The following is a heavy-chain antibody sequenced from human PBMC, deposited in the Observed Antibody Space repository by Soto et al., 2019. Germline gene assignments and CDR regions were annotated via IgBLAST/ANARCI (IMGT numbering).Heavy chain of an antibody. V-gene: IGHV3-23*01. CDR1: GFAFRSYA. J-gene: IGHJ4*02. CDR2: ISGSADST. Sequence: DVQLSESGGDLVQPGGSLRLSCAASGFAFRSYAMTWVRQAPGKGLEWVSLISGSADSTHYSDSVKGRFTISRDNSNRAVYLQMDSLRIEDTAIYYCTKVSGFWNGHFDYWGQGALVTVSS. D-gene: IGHD3-3*01. CDR3: TKVSGFWNGHFDY.